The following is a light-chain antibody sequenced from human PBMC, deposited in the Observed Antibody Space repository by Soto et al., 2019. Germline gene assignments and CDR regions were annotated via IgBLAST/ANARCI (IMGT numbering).Light chain of an antibody. J-gene: IGKJ1*01. CDR2: GAS. Sequence: VLWPSPGTLSLSTGEDATLSCLASQSVSSSYLAWYQQKPGQAPRLLIYGASSRATGIPDRFSGSGSGTDFTLTISRLEPEDFAVYYCQQYGSPSWTFGQVSKVDIK. CDR3: QQYGSPSWT. V-gene: IGKV3-20*01. CDR1: QSVSSSY.